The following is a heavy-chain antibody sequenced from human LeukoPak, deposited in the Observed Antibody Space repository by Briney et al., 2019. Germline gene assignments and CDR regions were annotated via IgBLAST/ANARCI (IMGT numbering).Heavy chain of an antibody. V-gene: IGHV3-23*01. CDR3: AKDGDIVVVPAATDFDY. CDR2: ISGSGGST. Sequence: GGSLRLSCTASGFTFGDYAMSWVRQAPGKGLEWVSAISGSGGSTYYADSVKGRFTISRDNSKNTLYLQMNSLRAEDTAVYYCAKDGDIVVVPAATDFDYWGQGTLVTVSS. J-gene: IGHJ4*02. CDR1: GFTFGDYA. D-gene: IGHD2-2*01.